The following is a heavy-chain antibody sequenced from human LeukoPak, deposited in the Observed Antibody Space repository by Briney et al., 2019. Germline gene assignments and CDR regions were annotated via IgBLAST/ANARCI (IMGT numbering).Heavy chain of an antibody. CDR1: GFTFSSYS. V-gene: IGHV3-48*01. D-gene: IGHD5-18*01. CDR3: ARVQDVDTAMVGDYYGMDV. CDR2: ISSSSSTI. J-gene: IGHJ6*02. Sequence: PGGSLRLSCAASGFTFSSYSMNWVRQAPGKGLGWVSYISSSSSTIYYADSVKGRFTISRDNAKNSLYPQMNSLRAEDTAVYYCARVQDVDTAMVGDYYGMDVWGQGTTVTVSS.